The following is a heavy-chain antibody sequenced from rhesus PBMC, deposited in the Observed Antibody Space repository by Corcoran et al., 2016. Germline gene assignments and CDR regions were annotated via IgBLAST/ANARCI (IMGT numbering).Heavy chain of an antibody. CDR3: AKEIYSGRYYYFDY. D-gene: IGHD3-16*01. Sequence: EVQLVETGGGLVQPGGSLKLSCAASGFTFSSYGMSWVRQAPGKGLEWVSAINSGGGSTYYADSGKGRFTIYRDNSKNTLSLQMNSLRAEDTAVYYCAKEIYSGRYYYFDYWGQGVLVTVSS. CDR1: GFTFSSYG. CDR2: INSGGGST. J-gene: IGHJ4*01. V-gene: IGHV3S5*01.